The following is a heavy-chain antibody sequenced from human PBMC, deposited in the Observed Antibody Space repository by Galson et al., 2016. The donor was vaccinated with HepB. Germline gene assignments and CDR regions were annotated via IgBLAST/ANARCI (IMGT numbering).Heavy chain of an antibody. Sequence: SETLSLTCTVSGGSISTYYWTWTRQPPGKGLEWIGYIYYSVSISYNPSLKSRVTMSVDMSRNQFSLKLNSVTAADTAVYYCARGSGDAFGIWGQGTKVIASS. CDR2: IYYSVSI. V-gene: IGHV4-59*01. CDR3: ARGSGDAFGI. J-gene: IGHJ3*02. CDR1: GGSISTYY.